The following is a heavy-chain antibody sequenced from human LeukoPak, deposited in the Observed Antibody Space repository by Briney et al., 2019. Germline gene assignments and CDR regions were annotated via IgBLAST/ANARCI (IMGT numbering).Heavy chain of an antibody. J-gene: IGHJ5*02. CDR1: GGSISSYY. CDR2: IYYSGST. V-gene: IGHV4-59*01. CDR3: ARASITMVRGVIKRSWFDP. D-gene: IGHD3-10*01. Sequence: SETLSLTCTVSGGSISSYYWSRIRQPPGKGLEWIGYIYYSGSTNYNPSLKSRVTISVDTSKNQFSLKLSSVTAADTAVYYCARASITMVRGVIKRSWFDPWGQGTLVTVSS.